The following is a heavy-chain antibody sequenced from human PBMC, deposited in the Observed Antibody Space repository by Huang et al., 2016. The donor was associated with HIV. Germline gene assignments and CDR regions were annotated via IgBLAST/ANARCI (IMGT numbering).Heavy chain of an antibody. CDR1: EFTFSTFA. D-gene: IGHD6-19*01. CDR2: ISGSGGGT. V-gene: IGHV3-23*04. Sequence: EVQLVESGGGLVQPGKSLRLSCAASEFTFSTFAMRWVRQAPGKGLEWVSGISGSGGGTQYADAVGGRFTISRDNSLKTLYLQMNSLTAEDTAVYYCAKDPYRSAWHSETSRYYYYGMDVWGQGTTVTVSS. CDR3: AKDPYRSAWHSETSRYYYYGMDV. J-gene: IGHJ6*02.